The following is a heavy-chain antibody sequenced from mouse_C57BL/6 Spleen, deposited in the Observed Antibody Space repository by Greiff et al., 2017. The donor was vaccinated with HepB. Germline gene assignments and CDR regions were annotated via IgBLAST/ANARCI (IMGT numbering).Heavy chain of an antibody. CDR1: GYTFTTYP. D-gene: IGHD2-4*01. CDR2: FHPYNDDT. Sequence: VLLVESGAEPVKPGASVKMSCKASGYTFTTYPIEWMKQNHGKSLEWIGNFHPYNDDTKYNEKFKGKATLTVEKSSSTVYLQLSRLTSDDSAVYYGAREEYDDDGDYVDYWGQGTTLTVSS. CDR3: AREEYDDDGDYVDY. J-gene: IGHJ2*01. V-gene: IGHV1-47*01.